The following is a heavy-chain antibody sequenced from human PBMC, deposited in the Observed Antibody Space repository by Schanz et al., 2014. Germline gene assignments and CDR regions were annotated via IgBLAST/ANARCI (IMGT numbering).Heavy chain of an antibody. D-gene: IGHD2-15*01. V-gene: IGHV3-23*04. J-gene: IGHJ6*02. CDR3: AKARRKSNCSGGRCFHYSYYGMDV. Sequence: EVQLVESGGGFVQPGGSLGLSCVVSGFTVSSDHMSWVRQAPGKGLEWVSAISGSGGSTYYADSVKGRFTISRDNSKNILYLQMNGLRAEDTAVYYCAKARRKSNCSGGRCFHYSYYGMDVWGQGTTVIVSS. CDR1: GFTVSSDH. CDR2: ISGSGGST.